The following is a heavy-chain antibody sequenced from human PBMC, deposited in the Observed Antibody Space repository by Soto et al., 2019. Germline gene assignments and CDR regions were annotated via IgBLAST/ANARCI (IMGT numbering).Heavy chain of an antibody. V-gene: IGHV4-59*08. CDR3: ARQGSYRYTDY. CDR1: GGSISSYY. Sequence: SETLALTCTVSGGSISSYYWSWIRQPPGKGLEWIGYIYYRGSTNYNPSLKSRVTISVDTSKNQFSLKLSSVTAADTAVYYCARQGSYRYTDYWGQGTLVTVSS. CDR2: IYYRGST. D-gene: IGHD3-16*02. J-gene: IGHJ4*02.